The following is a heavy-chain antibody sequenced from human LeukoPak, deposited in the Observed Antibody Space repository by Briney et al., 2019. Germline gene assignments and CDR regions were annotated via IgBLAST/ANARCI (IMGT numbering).Heavy chain of an antibody. CDR3: ARDRGLPRYYFDY. Sequence: ASVKVSCKASGYSFIGYYIHWVRQAPGQGLEWMGWINPNSGGTNYAQKFQGRVTMTRDTSISTAYMELSRLRSDDTAVYFCARDRGLPRYYFDYWGKGTLVTVSS. CDR1: GYSFIGYY. V-gene: IGHV1-2*02. CDR2: INPNSGGT. J-gene: IGHJ4*02. D-gene: IGHD3-10*01.